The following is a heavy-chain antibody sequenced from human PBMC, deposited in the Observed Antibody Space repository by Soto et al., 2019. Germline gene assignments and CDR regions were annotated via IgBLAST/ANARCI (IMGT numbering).Heavy chain of an antibody. D-gene: IGHD3-22*01. Sequence: PSETLSLTCAVSGGSISSGGYSWSWIRQPPGKGLEWIGYIYHSGSTYYNPSLKSRATISVDTSKNQFSLKLSSVTAADTAVYYCARYYYDSSGYPAAFDYWGQGTLVTVSS. CDR3: ARYYYDSSGYPAAFDY. CDR1: GGSISSGGYS. V-gene: IGHV4-30-2*02. CDR2: IYHSGST. J-gene: IGHJ4*02.